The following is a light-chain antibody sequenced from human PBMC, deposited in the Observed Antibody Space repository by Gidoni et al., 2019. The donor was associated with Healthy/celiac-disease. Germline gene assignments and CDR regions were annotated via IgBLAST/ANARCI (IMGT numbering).Light chain of an antibody. CDR1: SSSIRAGYD. Sequence: QSVLTQPPSVSGAPGQRVTISCTGSSSSIRAGYDVHWYQQLPGTAPKLLIYGNSNRPSGVPDRFSGSKSGTSASLAITGLQAEDEADNYCQSYDSSLSGPVFGGGTKLTVL. CDR3: QSYDSSLSGPV. J-gene: IGLJ2*01. V-gene: IGLV1-40*01. CDR2: GNS.